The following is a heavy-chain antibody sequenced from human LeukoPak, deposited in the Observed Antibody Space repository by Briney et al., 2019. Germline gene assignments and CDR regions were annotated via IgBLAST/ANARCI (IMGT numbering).Heavy chain of an antibody. CDR1: GFTFSSYA. CDR2: ISGSGGST. V-gene: IGHV3-23*01. J-gene: IGHJ4*02. CDR3: ANYYGSGPLDY. D-gene: IGHD3-10*01. Sequence: GGSLRLSCAASGFTFSSYAMSWVRQAPGKGLKWVSAISGSGGSTYYADSVKGRFTISRDNSKNTLYLQMNSLRAEDTAVYYCANYYGSGPLDYWGQGTLVTVSS.